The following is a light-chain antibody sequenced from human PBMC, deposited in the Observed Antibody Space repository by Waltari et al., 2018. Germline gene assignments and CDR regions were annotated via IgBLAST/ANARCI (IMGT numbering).Light chain of an antibody. V-gene: IGKV3-11*01. CDR1: YNINTY. CDR3: QAGSTWPPALS. J-gene: IGKJ4*01. Sequence: LTQSPVTLSLSPGDRSTLSCRASYNINTYLAWYQHKPRQAPRLLIYDASNRARGVPARISVSGSGTDFALTICSLEPEDSAVYYCQAGSTWPPALSFGGGTKVDIK. CDR2: DAS.